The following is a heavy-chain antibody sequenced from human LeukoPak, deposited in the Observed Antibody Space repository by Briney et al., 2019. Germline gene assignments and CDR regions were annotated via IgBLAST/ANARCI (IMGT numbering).Heavy chain of an antibody. CDR2: INPDNGDT. J-gene: IGHJ4*02. CDR1: GYTFTDSY. D-gene: IGHD2-2*01. CDR3: ARWADYCSSTSCSMVLDY. V-gene: IGHV1-2*02. Sequence: GASVKVSCKASGYTFTDSYIHSLRQAPGHGLEWMGWINPDNGDTNYVQKFQGRVTMTRDTSISTAYLELSRLRSDDTAVYYGARWADYCSSTSCSMVLDYWGQGTLVTVSS.